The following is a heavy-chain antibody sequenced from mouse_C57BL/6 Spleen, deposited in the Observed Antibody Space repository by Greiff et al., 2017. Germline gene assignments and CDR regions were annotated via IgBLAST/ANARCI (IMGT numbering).Heavy chain of an antibody. J-gene: IGHJ4*01. CDR2: ISGGGGNT. CDR1: GFTFSSYT. Sequence: EVQVVESGGGLVKPGGSLKLSCAASGFTFSSYTMSWVRQTPGKRLEWVATISGGGGNTYYPDNVKGRFTISGDNAKNTLYLQMSRLRSEDTAVYYGARHGPIYYAMDYWGQGTSVTVSS. CDR3: ARHGPIYYAMDY. V-gene: IGHV5-9*04. D-gene: IGHD5-1*01.